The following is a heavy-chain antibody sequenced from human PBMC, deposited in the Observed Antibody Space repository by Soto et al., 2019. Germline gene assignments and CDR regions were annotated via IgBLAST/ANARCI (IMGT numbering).Heavy chain of an antibody. Sequence: QVQLVQSGAEVKKPGASVKVSCKASGYTFTSYGISWVRQAPGQGLEWMGWISAYNGNTNYAQKLQGRVTMTTDTSTSSAYMELRSLRSDDTAVYYCARGMYYYDSSGLMGFDYWGQGTLVTVSS. D-gene: IGHD3-22*01. J-gene: IGHJ4*02. CDR1: GYTFTSYG. CDR2: ISAYNGNT. V-gene: IGHV1-18*01. CDR3: ARGMYYYDSSGLMGFDY.